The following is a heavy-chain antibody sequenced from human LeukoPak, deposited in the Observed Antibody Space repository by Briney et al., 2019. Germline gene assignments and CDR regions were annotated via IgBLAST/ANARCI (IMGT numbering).Heavy chain of an antibody. CDR3: ARGLSGYASSLGY. J-gene: IGHJ4*02. D-gene: IGHD6-6*01. V-gene: IGHV3-74*01. CDR2: INSDGSST. CDR1: GFTLSSYW. Sequence: GGSLRLSCAASGFTLSSYWMHWLRQAPGKGLVGVSRINSDGSSTSYADSVRGRFSISRDNAKNTLYLQMNSLRAEDTAVYYCARGLSGYASSLGYWGQGTLVTVSA.